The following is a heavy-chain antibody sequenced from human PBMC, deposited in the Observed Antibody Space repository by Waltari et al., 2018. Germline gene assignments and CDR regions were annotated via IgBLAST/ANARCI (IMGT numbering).Heavy chain of an antibody. CDR3: ATDLGGIAVAGHRL. V-gene: IGHV1-69*01. Sequence: QVQLVQSGAEVKKPGSSVKVSCKASGGPFSSYAISWVRQAPGQGLEWMGGLIPIFGPANYAQKFQGRVTITADESTSTAYMELSSLRSEDTAVYYCATDLGGIAVAGHRLWGQGTLVTVSS. CDR2: LIPIFGPA. J-gene: IGHJ4*02. D-gene: IGHD6-19*01. CDR1: GGPFSSYA.